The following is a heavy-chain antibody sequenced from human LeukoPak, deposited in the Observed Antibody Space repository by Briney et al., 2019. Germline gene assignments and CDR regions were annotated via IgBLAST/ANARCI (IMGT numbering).Heavy chain of an antibody. J-gene: IGHJ4*02. CDR3: AKDIRDSSSWYYFDY. CDR1: GFTLDDYT. Sequence: GGSLRLSCAASGFTLDDYTMHWVRQAPGKGLEWVSLISWDGGSTYYADSVKGRFTISRDNSKNSLYLQMNSLRTEDTALYYCAKDIRDSSSWYYFDYWGQGTLVTVSS. V-gene: IGHV3-43*01. D-gene: IGHD6-13*01. CDR2: ISWDGGST.